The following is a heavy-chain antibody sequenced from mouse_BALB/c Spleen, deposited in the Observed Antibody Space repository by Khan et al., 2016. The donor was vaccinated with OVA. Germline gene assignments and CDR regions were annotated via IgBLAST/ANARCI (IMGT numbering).Heavy chain of an antibody. Sequence: QVQLKESGPGLVQPSQSLSITCTVSGFSLTNYGVHWVRQSPGKGLEWLGVIWSGGSTDYNAAFISRLNISKGNSKSQAFFKMNSLQANDTAIYYCARNYDYDEGLAYWGQGTLVTVSA. D-gene: IGHD2-4*01. CDR3: ARNYDYDEGLAY. CDR1: GFSLTNYG. J-gene: IGHJ3*01. CDR2: IWSGGST. V-gene: IGHV2-2*02.